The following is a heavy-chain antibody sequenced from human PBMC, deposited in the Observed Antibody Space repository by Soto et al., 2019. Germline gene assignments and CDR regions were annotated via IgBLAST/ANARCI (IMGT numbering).Heavy chain of an antibody. CDR2: IYYSGST. CDR3: ASFSTAPRSFGY. J-gene: IGHJ4*02. V-gene: IGHV4-30-4*08. CDR1: GGCC. D-gene: IGHD4-4*01. Sequence: GGCCRSWKNQPPGKGLEWIGYIYYSGSTYYNPSLKSRVTISVDTSKNQFSLKLSSVTAADTAVYYCASFSTAPRSFGYWGQGTLVTVSS.